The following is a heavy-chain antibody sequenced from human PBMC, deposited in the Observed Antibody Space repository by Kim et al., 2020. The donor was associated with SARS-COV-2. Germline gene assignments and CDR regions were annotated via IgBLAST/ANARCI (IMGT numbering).Heavy chain of an antibody. Sequence: GGSLRLSCAASGFTFSSYAMSWVRQAPGKGLEWVSAISGSGGSTYYADSVKGRFTISRDNSKNTLYLQMNSRRAEDTAVYYCAKASSGWYWVHFDYWGQGTLVTVSS. CDR2: ISGSGGST. V-gene: IGHV3-23*01. J-gene: IGHJ4*02. D-gene: IGHD6-19*01. CDR1: GFTFSSYA. CDR3: AKASSGWYWVHFDY.